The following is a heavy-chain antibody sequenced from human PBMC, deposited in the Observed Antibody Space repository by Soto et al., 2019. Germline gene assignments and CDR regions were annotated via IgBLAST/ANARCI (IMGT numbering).Heavy chain of an antibody. CDR3: ARAARPRYYYYGMDV. CDR1: GGSISSYY. J-gene: IGHJ6*02. Sequence: ETLSLTCTVSGGSISSYYWSWIRQPPGKGLEWIGYIYYSGSTNYNPSLKSRVTISVDTSKNQFSLKLSSVTAADTAVYYCARAARPRYYYYGMDVWGQGTTVTLSS. D-gene: IGHD6-6*01. CDR2: IYYSGST. V-gene: IGHV4-59*01.